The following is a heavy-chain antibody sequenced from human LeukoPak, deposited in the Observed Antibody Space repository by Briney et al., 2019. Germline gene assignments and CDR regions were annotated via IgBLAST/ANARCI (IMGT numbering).Heavy chain of an antibody. J-gene: IGHJ6*04. D-gene: IGHD3-10*02. CDR2: IRYDGSIK. CDR1: GFTFDSYG. Sequence: GGSLRLSCAASGFTFDSYGMHWVRQAPGKGLEWVAFIRYDGSIKYYAESVKGRFTISRDNSKNTLYLQMNSLRVEDTAVYYCAELGITMIGGVWGKGTTVTISS. CDR3: AELGITMIGGV. V-gene: IGHV3-30*02.